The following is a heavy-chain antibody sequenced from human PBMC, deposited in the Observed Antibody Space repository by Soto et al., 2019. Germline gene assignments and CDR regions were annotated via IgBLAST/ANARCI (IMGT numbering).Heavy chain of an antibody. Sequence: GGSLRLSCAASGFTFNNYAMGWVRQAPEKGLEWVSAITGSGSDTYYVDSVKGRFTISRDNSKNTLYLQMNSLRAEDTAVYYCAKLGSSSWSPHYYFDYWGQGTLVTVSS. CDR1: GFTFNNYA. D-gene: IGHD2-2*01. CDR2: ITGSGSDT. V-gene: IGHV3-23*01. CDR3: AKLGSSSWSPHYYFDY. J-gene: IGHJ4*02.